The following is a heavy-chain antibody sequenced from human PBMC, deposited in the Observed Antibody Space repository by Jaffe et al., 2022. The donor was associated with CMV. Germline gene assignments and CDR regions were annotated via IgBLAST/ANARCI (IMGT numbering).Heavy chain of an antibody. J-gene: IGHJ5*02. Sequence: QVQLQESGPGLVKPSETLSLTCTVSGGSISSYYWSWIRQPPGKGLEWIGYIHHSGSTKYNPSLKSRVTISADTSKNQFFLKLSSVTAADTAVYYCARAVGNWFDPWGQGTLVTVSS. CDR3: ARAVGNWFDP. V-gene: IGHV4-59*01. CDR2: IHHSGST. CDR1: GGSISSYY.